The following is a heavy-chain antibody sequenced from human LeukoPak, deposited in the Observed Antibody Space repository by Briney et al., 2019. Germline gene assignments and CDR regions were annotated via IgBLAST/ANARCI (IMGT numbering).Heavy chain of an antibody. J-gene: IGHJ4*02. CDR1: GYTFTGYY. V-gene: IGHV1-2*02. CDR3: ARAGYSSSWPIDY. D-gene: IGHD6-13*01. Sequence: ASVKVSCKASGYTFTGYYMHWVRQAPGQGLEWMGWINPNSGGTNYAQKFQGRVTMTRDTSISTAYMELSRLRSDDTAVYYCARAGYSSSWPIDYWGQGTLVTVSS. CDR2: INPNSGGT.